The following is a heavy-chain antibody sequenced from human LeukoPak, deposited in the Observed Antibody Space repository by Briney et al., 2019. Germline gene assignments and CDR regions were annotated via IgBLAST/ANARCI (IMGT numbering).Heavy chain of an antibody. CDR1: GGSFNGYY. D-gene: IGHD6-6*01. Sequence: PSETLSFTCAVYGGSFNGYYWSWIRQPPGKGLEWIGEINHSGSTNYNPSLKSRVTISVDTSKNQFSLKLSSVTAADTAVYYCARILIAARPYYYYYMDVWGKGTTVTVSS. V-gene: IGHV4-34*01. CDR3: ARILIAARPYYYYYMDV. CDR2: INHSGST. J-gene: IGHJ6*03.